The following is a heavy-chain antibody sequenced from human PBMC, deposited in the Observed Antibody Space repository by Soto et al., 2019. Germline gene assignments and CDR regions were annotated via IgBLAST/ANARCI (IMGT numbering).Heavy chain of an antibody. D-gene: IGHD6-6*01. Sequence: SVKVSCKASGGTFSSYAISWVRQAPGQGLEWMGGIIPIFGTANYAQKFQGRVTITADKSTSTAYMELSSLRSEDTAVYYCAKRYSSSSEVGYGMDVWGQGTTVTVSS. CDR2: IIPIFGTA. J-gene: IGHJ6*02. V-gene: IGHV1-69*06. CDR1: GGTFSSYA. CDR3: AKRYSSSSEVGYGMDV.